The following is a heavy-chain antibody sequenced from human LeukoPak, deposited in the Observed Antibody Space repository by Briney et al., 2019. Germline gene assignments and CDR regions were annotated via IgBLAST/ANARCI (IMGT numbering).Heavy chain of an antibody. CDR1: GGSISSGGYS. Sequence: SETLSLTCAVSGGSISSGGYSWSWIRQPPGKGLEWIGYTYHSGSTYYNPSLKSRVTISVDRSKNQFSLKLSSVTAADTAVYYCARGHSSSWLDYWGQGTLVTVSS. J-gene: IGHJ4*02. V-gene: IGHV4-30-2*01. CDR2: TYHSGST. D-gene: IGHD6-13*01. CDR3: ARGHSSSWLDY.